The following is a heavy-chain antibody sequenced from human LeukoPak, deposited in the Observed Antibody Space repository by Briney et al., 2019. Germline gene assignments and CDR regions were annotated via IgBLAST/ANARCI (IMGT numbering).Heavy chain of an antibody. D-gene: IGHD2-21*02. J-gene: IGHJ4*02. CDR1: GYTFTSYY. CDR2: INPSGGST. CDR3: ARDFVAYCGGDCYXGPLDY. Sequence: ASVKVSCKASGYTFTSYYMHWVRQAPGQGLEWMGIINPSGGSTSYAQKFQGRVTMTRDTSTSTVYMELSSLRSEDTAVYYCARDFVAYCGGDCYXGPLDYWGQGTLVTVSS. V-gene: IGHV1-46*01.